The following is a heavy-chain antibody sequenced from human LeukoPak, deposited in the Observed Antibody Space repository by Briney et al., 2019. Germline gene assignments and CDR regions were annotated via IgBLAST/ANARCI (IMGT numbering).Heavy chain of an antibody. D-gene: IGHD4-23*01. V-gene: IGHV4-61*09. Sequence: SETLSLTCTVSGGSISGGSYYWSWIRQPAGKGLEWIGHIYTSGSTNYNPSLKSRVTISVDTSKNQFSLKLSSVTAADTAVYYCARVFGGPVSRRFDPWGQGTLVIVSS. CDR3: ARVFGGPVSRRFDP. J-gene: IGHJ5*02. CDR1: GGSISGGSYY. CDR2: IYTSGST.